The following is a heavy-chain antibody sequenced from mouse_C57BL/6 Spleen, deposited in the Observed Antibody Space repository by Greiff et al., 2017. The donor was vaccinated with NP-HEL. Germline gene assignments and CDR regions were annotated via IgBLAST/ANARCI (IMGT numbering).Heavy chain of an antibody. Sequence: VQLQQSGPELVKPGASVKISCKASGYAFSSSWMNWVKQRPGKGLEWIGRIYPGDGDTNYNGKFKGKATLTADKSSSTAYMQLSSLTSEDSAVYFCAREGLTGYWYFDVWGTGTTVTVSS. CDR3: AREGLTGYWYFDV. J-gene: IGHJ1*03. CDR1: GYAFSSSW. D-gene: IGHD4-1*01. CDR2: IYPGDGDT. V-gene: IGHV1-82*01.